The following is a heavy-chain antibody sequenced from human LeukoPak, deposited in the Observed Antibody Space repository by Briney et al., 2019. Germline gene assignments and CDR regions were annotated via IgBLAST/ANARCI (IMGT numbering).Heavy chain of an antibody. CDR2: ISYDGSNK. V-gene: IGHV3-30*04. Sequence: PGRSLRLSCAASGFTFSSYAMHWFRQAPGKGLEWVAVISYDGSNKYYADSVKGRFTISRDNSKNTLYLQMNNLRAEDTAVYYCARAHPPMIVVVITTSGAFDIWGQGTMVTVSS. CDR3: ARAHPPMIVVVITTSGAFDI. CDR1: GFTFSSYA. D-gene: IGHD3-22*01. J-gene: IGHJ3*02.